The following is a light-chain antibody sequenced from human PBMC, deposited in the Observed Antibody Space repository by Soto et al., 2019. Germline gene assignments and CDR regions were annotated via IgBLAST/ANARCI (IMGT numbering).Light chain of an antibody. J-gene: IGKJ1*01. Sequence: EIVLTQSPATLSLSPGERATLSCRASQSVSSSLAWYQQKLGQAPRLLIYGASTRATGIPARFSGSGSGTEFTLTISSLQSEDFAVYYCQQYNNWPRTFGQGTKVDIK. CDR1: QSVSSS. CDR2: GAS. CDR3: QQYNNWPRT. V-gene: IGKV3-15*01.